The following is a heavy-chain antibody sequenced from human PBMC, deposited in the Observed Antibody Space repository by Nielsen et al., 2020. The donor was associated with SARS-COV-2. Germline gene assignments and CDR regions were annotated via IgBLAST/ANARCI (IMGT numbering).Heavy chain of an antibody. V-gene: IGHV5-51*01. CDR1: GYSFTSYW. D-gene: IGHD5-12*01. CDR3: ARHFESNSGYDTDAFDI. Sequence: KVSCKGSGYSFTSYWIGWVRQMPGKGLEWMGIIYPGDSDTRYSPSFQGQVTISADKSISTAYLQWSSLKASDTAMYYCARHFESNSGYDTDAFDIWGQGTMVTVSS. CDR2: IYPGDSDT. J-gene: IGHJ3*02.